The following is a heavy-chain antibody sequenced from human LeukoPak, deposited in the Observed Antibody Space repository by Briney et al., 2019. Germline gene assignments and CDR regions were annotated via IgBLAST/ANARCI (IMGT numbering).Heavy chain of an antibody. CDR3: AGSRFLEWNDAFDI. V-gene: IGHV4-38-2*01. CDR1: GYSISSGYY. J-gene: IGHJ3*02. Sequence: SEPLSLTCAVSGYSISSGYYWGWIRQPPGKGLEWIGCIYHSGSTYYNPSLKSRVTISVDTSKNQFSLKLSSVTAADTAVYYCAGSRFLEWNDAFDIWGQGTMVTVSS. D-gene: IGHD3-3*01. CDR2: IYHSGST.